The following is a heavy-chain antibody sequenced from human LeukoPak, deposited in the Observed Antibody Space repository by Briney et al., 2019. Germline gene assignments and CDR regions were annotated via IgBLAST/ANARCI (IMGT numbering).Heavy chain of an antibody. CDR1: GFTFSNAW. CDR2: IKSKTDGGTT. Sequence: GGSLRLSCAASGFTFSNAWMSWVRQAPGKGLEWVDRIKSKTDGGTTDYAAPAKGRFTISRDDSKNTLYLQMNSLKTEDTAVYYCTTSLWFGELLLDYWGQGTLVTVSS. CDR3: TTSLWFGELLLDY. D-gene: IGHD3-10*01. J-gene: IGHJ4*02. V-gene: IGHV3-15*01.